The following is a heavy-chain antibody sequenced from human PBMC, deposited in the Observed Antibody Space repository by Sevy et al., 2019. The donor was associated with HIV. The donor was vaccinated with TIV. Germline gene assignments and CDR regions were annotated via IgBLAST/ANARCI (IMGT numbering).Heavy chain of an antibody. CDR3: ARDFTVFGVVSGIDY. V-gene: IGHV3-21*04. J-gene: IGHJ4*02. CDR1: GFTFRTYS. CDR2: ISDDSRYI. Sequence: GGSLRLPCAASGFTFRTYSMNWVRQAPGKGLEWLSSISDDSRYIYYSDSVKGRFTISRANAKNFLFLQMNNLRVEDTAIYYCARDFTVFGVVSGIDYWGQGNLVTVSS. D-gene: IGHD3-3*01.